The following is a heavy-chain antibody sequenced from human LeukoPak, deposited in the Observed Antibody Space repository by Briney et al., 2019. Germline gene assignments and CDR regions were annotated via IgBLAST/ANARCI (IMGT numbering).Heavy chain of an antibody. CDR1: GFTFDDYA. V-gene: IGHV3-9*01. J-gene: IGHJ5*02. D-gene: IGHD6-19*01. CDR3: AKDQYSSGWYSLDP. CDR2: ISWNSGSI. Sequence: PGGSLRLSCAASGFTFDDYALHWLRQAPGKGLAWVSGISWNSGSIGYADSVKGRFTISRDNAKNSLYLQMNSLRAEDTALYYCAKDQYSSGWYSLDPWGQGTLVTVSS.